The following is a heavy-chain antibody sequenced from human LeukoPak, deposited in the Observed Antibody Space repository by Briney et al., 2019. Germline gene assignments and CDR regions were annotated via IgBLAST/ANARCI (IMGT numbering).Heavy chain of an antibody. CDR1: GLTVSDNS. CDR2: LYRGGNT. Sequence: GGSLRLSCAASGLTVSDNSMSWVRQAPGKGLEWVSVLYRGGNTYYADSVRGRFTISRDNSKNMVYLQMNSLTAEDTAVYYCARDRIEGATSDFDYWGQGTLVTVSS. D-gene: IGHD2-21*01. V-gene: IGHV3-66*01. J-gene: IGHJ4*02. CDR3: ARDRIEGATSDFDY.